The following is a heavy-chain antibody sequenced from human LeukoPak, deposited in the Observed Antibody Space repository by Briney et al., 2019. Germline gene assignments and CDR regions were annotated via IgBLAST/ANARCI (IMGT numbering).Heavy chain of an antibody. J-gene: IGHJ4*02. CDR1: GGSISSYY. CDR2: IYYSGST. V-gene: IGHV4-59*08. D-gene: IGHD3-3*01. CDR3: ARHEWDFWSGYYRGYYFDY. Sequence: PSETPSLTCTVSGGSISSYYWSWIRQPPGKGLEWIGYIYYSGSTNYNPSLKSRVTISVDTSKNQFSLKLSSVTAADTAVYYCARHEWDFWSGYYRGYYFDYWGQGTLVTVSS.